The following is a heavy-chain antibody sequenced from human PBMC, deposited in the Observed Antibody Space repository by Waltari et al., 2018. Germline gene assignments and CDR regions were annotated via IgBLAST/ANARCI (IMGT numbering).Heavy chain of an antibody. CDR2: IIPIFGTA. CDR3: ASGRYCSGGSCYWGY. V-gene: IGHV1-69*05. Sequence: QVQLVQSGAEVKNPGSSVKVSCKASGGTFSSYAISWVRQAPGQGLEWMGGIIPIFGTANDAQKFQGRVTITTDESTSTAYMELSSLRSEDTAVYYCASGRYCSGGSCYWGYWGQGTLVTVSS. D-gene: IGHD2-15*01. J-gene: IGHJ4*02. CDR1: GGTFSSYA.